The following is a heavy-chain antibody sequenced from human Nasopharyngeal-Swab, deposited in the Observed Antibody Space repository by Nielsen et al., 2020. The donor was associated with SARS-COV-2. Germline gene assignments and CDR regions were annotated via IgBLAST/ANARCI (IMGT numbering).Heavy chain of an antibody. V-gene: IGHV3-21*01. J-gene: IGHJ4*02. CDR2: ISSSSSYI. CDR3: ARDWGVPSDY. D-gene: IGHD3-16*01. Sequence: WIRQPPGKGLEWVSSISSSSSYIYYADLVKGLFTISRDNAKNSLYLQMNSLRAEDTAVYYCARDWGVPSDYWGQGTLVTVSS.